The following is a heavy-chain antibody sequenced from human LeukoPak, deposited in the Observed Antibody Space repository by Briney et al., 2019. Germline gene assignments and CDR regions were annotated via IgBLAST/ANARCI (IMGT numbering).Heavy chain of an antibody. D-gene: IGHD6-13*01. CDR2: ISSSSSYI. Sequence: GGSLRLSCAASGFTFSSYSMNWVRQAPGKGLEWVSSISSSSSYIYYADSVKGRFTISRDNAENSLFLQMNSLGAEDTAVYCCAPFSAVTHYYFDYWGQGTLVTVSS. CDR1: GFTFSSYS. CDR3: APFSAVTHYYFDY. J-gene: IGHJ4*02. V-gene: IGHV3-21*01.